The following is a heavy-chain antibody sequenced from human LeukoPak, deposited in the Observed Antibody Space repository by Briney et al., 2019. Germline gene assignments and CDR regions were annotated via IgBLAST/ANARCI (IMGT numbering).Heavy chain of an antibody. V-gene: IGHV3-66*01. CDR3: ARAKED. Sequence: GGSLRLSCAXSGFTVSSNYMSWVRQAPGKGLEWVSIIYSDGSTDYTESVKGRFTISRDNSKNTLYLQMNSLRVEDTAVYYCARAKEDWGQGTLVTVSS. J-gene: IGHJ4*02. CDR1: GFTVSSNY. CDR2: IYSDGST.